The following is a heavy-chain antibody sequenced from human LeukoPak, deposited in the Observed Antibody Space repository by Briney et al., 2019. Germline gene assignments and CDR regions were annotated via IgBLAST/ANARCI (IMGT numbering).Heavy chain of an antibody. CDR1: GFTFSSYA. Sequence: RARGSLRLSCAASGFTFSSYAMSWVRQAPGKGLEGVSAISGSGGSTYYADSVKGRFTISRDNSKNTLYLQMNSLRAEHTAVYYCAKRIVGATGYYAFDIWGQGTMVTVSS. D-gene: IGHD1-26*01. CDR3: AKRIVGATGYYAFDI. CDR2: ISGSGGST. V-gene: IGHV3-23*01. J-gene: IGHJ3*02.